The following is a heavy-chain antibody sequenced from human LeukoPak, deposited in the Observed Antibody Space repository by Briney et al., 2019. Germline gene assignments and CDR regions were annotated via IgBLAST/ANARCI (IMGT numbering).Heavy chain of an antibody. V-gene: IGHV3-72*01. CDR2: IRNKAESYTT. D-gene: IGHD6-13*01. J-gene: IGHJ3*02. CDR1: GFTFSDHY. Sequence: PGGSLRLSCAASGFTFSDHYMDWVRQAPGKGLEWFGRIRNKAESYTTEYAASVKGRFTISRDDSKNSLYLQMNSLKTEDTAVYYCARGDRAVGDALDIWGKGKMVTVSS. CDR3: ARGDRAVGDALDI.